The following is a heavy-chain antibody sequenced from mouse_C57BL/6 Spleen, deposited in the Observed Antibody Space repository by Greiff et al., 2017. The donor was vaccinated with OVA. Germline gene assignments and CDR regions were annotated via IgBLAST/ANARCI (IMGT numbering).Heavy chain of an antibody. Sequence: QVQLQQSGPGLVQPSQRLSITCTVSGFSLTSYGVHWVRQSPGKGLEWLGVIWSGGSTDYNAAFISRLSISKDNSKSQVFFKMNSLQADDTAIYHCASTMPGSYYAMDYWGQGTSVTVSS. CDR3: ASTMPGSYYAMDY. CDR1: GFSLTSYG. V-gene: IGHV2-2*01. CDR2: IWSGGST. J-gene: IGHJ4*01. D-gene: IGHD1-1*02.